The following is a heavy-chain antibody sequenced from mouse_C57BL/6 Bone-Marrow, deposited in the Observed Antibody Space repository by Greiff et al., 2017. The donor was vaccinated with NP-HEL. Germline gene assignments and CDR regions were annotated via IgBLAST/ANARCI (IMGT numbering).Heavy chain of an antibody. CDR2: ISSGSSTI. V-gene: IGHV5-17*01. Sequence: DVKLVESGGGLVKPGGSLKLSCAASGFTFSDYGMHWVRQAPEKGLEWVAYISSGSSTIYYADTVKGRFTISRDNAKNTLFLQMTSLRSEDTAMYYCARLYYYGSSYGAMDYWGQGTSVTVSS. J-gene: IGHJ4*01. CDR1: GFTFSDYG. D-gene: IGHD1-1*01. CDR3: ARLYYYGSSYGAMDY.